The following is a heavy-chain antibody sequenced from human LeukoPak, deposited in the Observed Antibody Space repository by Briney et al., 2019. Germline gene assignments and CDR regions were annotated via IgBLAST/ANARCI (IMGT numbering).Heavy chain of an antibody. D-gene: IGHD6-13*01. J-gene: IGHJ4*02. CDR3: AADLGQLLSY. Sequence: GASVKVSCKVSGDTLTESSTHWVRQAPGKGLEWMGGFEPEDGEAINAQRFQGRLTLTEDTSTDTAYMELSSLTSEDTAVYFCAADLGQLLSYWGQGTLVTVSS. CDR2: FEPEDGEA. CDR1: GDTLTESS. V-gene: IGHV1-24*01.